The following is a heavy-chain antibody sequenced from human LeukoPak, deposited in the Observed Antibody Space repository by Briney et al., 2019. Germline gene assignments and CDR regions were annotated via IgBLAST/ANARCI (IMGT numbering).Heavy chain of an antibody. CDR2: ISYDGSNK. D-gene: IGHD3-16*02. CDR3: ARDFTFGGVIAALDY. CDR1: GFTFSSYA. J-gene: IGHJ4*02. V-gene: IGHV3-30-3*01. Sequence: PGGSLRLSCAAPGFTFSSYAMDWVRQAPGKGLEWVAVISYDGSNKYYADSVKGRFTISRDNSKNTLYLQMNSLRAEDTAVYYCARDFTFGGVIAALDYWGQGTLVTVSS.